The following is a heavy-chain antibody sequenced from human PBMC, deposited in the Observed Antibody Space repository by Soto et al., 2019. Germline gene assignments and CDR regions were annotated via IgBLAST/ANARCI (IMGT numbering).Heavy chain of an antibody. V-gene: IGHV6-1*01. D-gene: IGHD3-10*01. CDR2: TYYRSRRFT. J-gene: IGHJ3*01. Sequence: QVQLQQSGPGLVKPSQTLSLTCAISGDSVSSNRAAWGWIRQSPSGGLEWLGRTYYRSRRFTDYAAYVKSRISIKPDPSEDQLSLELNSVTPEDTAVYYCAREDSAAANDAFDVWGHGAMVTVSS. CDR1: GDSVSSNRAA. CDR3: AREDSAAANDAFDV.